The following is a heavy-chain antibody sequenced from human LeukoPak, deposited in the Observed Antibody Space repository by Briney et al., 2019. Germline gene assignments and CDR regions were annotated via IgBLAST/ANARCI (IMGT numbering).Heavy chain of an antibody. CDR1: GDSISSYY. CDR3: AREGTAGTNLNWFDP. Sequence: PSETLSLTCTVSGDSISSYYWNWIRQPPGKGLEWIGYISYSGSTNFNPSLKSRVTISVDTSKNQYSLKLSSVTAADTAVYYCAREGTAGTNLNWFDPWGQGILVTVSS. D-gene: IGHD1-1*01. CDR2: ISYSGST. J-gene: IGHJ5*02. V-gene: IGHV4-59*01.